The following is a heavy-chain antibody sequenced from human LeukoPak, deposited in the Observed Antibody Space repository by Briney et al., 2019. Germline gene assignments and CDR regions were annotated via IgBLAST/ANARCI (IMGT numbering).Heavy chain of an antibody. CDR1: GGSFSGYY. CDR2: INHSGST. Sequence: PSETLSLTCAVYGGSFSGYYWSWIRQPPGKGLEWIGKINHSGSTNYNPSLKSRVTISVDTSKNQFSLKLSSVTAADTAVYYCARLPTIAARPVFYYYYYYMDVWGKGTTVTVSS. V-gene: IGHV4-34*01. D-gene: IGHD6-6*01. CDR3: ARLPTIAARPVFYYYYYYMDV. J-gene: IGHJ6*03.